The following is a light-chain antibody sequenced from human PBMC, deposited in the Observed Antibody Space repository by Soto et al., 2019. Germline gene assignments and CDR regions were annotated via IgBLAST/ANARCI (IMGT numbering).Light chain of an antibody. CDR3: SSYTSSNTLVV. Sequence: QSALTQSASVSGSPGQSITISCTGTSSDVGSYNYVSWYQQHPGKAPKLMIYEVSNRPSGVSNRFSGSKSGNTASLTISGLQAEDEADYYCSSYTSSNTLVVFGGGTQLTVL. V-gene: IGLV2-14*01. J-gene: IGLJ2*01. CDR2: EVS. CDR1: SSDVGSYNY.